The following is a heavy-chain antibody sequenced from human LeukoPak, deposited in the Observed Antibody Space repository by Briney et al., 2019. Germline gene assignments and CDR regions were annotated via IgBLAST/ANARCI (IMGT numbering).Heavy chain of an antibody. CDR1: GGSFSGYY. CDR2: INHSGNT. J-gene: IGHJ4*02. CDR3: AARDILTGLHDY. Sequence: SETLSLTCAVYGGSFSGYYWSWIRQPPGKGLEWIGEINHSGNTNYDSPLKSRVTISVDTSKNQFSLNLSSVTAADTAVYCCAARDILTGLHDYWGQGTLVTVSS. D-gene: IGHD3-9*01. V-gene: IGHV4-34*01.